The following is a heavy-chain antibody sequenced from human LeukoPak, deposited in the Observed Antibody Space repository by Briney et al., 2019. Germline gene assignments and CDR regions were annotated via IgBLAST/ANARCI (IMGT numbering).Heavy chain of an antibody. D-gene: IGHD1-26*01. V-gene: IGHV3-23*01. J-gene: IGHJ4*02. CDR2: ISASGGYT. CDR1: GFSFNTYW. CDR3: TRSLRGSYYHLAN. Sequence: GGSLRLSCVVSGFSFNTYWMTGVRQAPGKGLEWVSAISASGGYTYYADSVKGRFTISRDNSKNTLYLQMNSLRAEDTAIYYCTRSLRGSYYHLANWGQGTLLTVSS.